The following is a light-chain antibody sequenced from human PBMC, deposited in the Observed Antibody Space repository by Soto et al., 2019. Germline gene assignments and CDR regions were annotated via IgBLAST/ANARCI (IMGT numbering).Light chain of an antibody. CDR3: QHYNSFPLT. CDR1: QSFRSW. Sequence: DIQMTQSPATLSLSSGDRVTLTCRASQSFRSWLACYQQKPGTAPNLLIVDASRLENGVPSRFSGSGSGTEFTLTISSLQADDFATYYCQHYNSFPLTFGGGTKVDIK. J-gene: IGKJ4*01. V-gene: IGKV1-5*01. CDR2: DAS.